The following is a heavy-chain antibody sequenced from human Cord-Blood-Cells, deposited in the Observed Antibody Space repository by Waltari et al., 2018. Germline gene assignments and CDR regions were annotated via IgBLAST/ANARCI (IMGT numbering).Heavy chain of an antibody. CDR3: AREGSSSWSGFDY. Sequence: QMQLPQWGARVMQPSDTTSTSCAAYGAFFSGYSWSTVRQPPGKGLEWIGEINHSGSTNYNPSLKSRVTISVDTSKNQFSLKLSSVTAADTAVYYCAREGSSSWSGFDYWGQGTLVTVSS. D-gene: IGHD6-13*01. J-gene: IGHJ4*02. CDR1: GAFFSGYS. CDR2: INHSGST. V-gene: IGHV4-34*01.